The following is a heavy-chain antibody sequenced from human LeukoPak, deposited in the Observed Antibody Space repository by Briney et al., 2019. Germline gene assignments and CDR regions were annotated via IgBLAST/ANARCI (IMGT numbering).Heavy chain of an antibody. D-gene: IGHD3-22*01. J-gene: IGHJ4*02. Sequence: GGSLRLSCAASGFTVSSNYMSWARQAPGKGLEWVSVIYSGGSTYYADSVKGRFTISRDNSKNTLYLQMNSLRAEDTAVYYCCYDSSGYYSMRFDYWGQGTLVTVSS. CDR2: IYSGGST. CDR3: CYDSSGYYSMRFDY. CDR1: GFTVSSNY. V-gene: IGHV3-53*01.